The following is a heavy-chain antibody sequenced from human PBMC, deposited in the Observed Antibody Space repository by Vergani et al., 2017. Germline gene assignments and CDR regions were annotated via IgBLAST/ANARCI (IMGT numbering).Heavy chain of an antibody. CDR1: GFTFSSYA. CDR2: ISYDGSNK. D-gene: IGHD6-13*01. J-gene: IGHJ4*02. V-gene: IGHV3-30-3*01. CDR3: ARDLGKRRSWSGERFDY. Sequence: QVQLVESGGGVVQPGRSLRLSCAASGFTFSSYAMHWVRQAPGKGLEWVAVISYDGSNKYYADSVKGRFTISRDNSKNTLYLQMNSLRAEDTAVYYCARDLGKRRSWSGERFDYWGQGTLVTVSS.